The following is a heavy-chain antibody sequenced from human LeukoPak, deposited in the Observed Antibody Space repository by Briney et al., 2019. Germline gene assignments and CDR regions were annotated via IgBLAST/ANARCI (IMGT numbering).Heavy chain of an antibody. Sequence: PGRSLRLSCAASGFTFSNYAMHWVRQAPGKGLEWVAVISYDGFNKYYSDSVKGRFTISRDNAKNSLYLQMNSLRDEDTAVYYCVRDRKNYFFDYWGQGTLVTVSS. V-gene: IGHV3-30-3*01. CDR3: VRDRKNYFFDY. CDR2: ISYDGFNK. J-gene: IGHJ4*02. CDR1: GFTFSNYA.